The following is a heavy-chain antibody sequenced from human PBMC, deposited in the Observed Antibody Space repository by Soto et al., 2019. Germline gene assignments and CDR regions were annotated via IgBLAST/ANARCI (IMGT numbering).Heavy chain of an antibody. D-gene: IGHD6-13*01. V-gene: IGHV4-34*01. J-gene: IGHJ6*03. Sequence: PSETLSLTCAVYGGSFSGYYWSWIRQPPGKGLEWIGEINHSGSTNYNPSLKSRVTISVDTSKNQFSLKLSSVTAADTAVYYCARAAAGGQQLVQVYYHYMDVWGKGTTVTVSS. CDR2: INHSGST. CDR1: GGSFSGYY. CDR3: ARAAAGGQQLVQVYYHYMDV.